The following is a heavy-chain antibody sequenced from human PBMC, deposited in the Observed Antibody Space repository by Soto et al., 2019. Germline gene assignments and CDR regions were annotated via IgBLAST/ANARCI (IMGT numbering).Heavy chain of an antibody. CDR1: GGTFSSYA. D-gene: IGHD3-3*01. CDR2: IIPIFGTA. CDR3: ANAPRITIWSPDV. Sequence: GASVKVSCKASGGTFSSYAISWVRQAPGQGLEWMGGIIPIFGTANYARKFQGRVTITADESTSTAYMELSSLRSEDTAVYYCANAPRITIWSPDVWGQGTTVTVS. V-gene: IGHV1-69*13. J-gene: IGHJ6*02.